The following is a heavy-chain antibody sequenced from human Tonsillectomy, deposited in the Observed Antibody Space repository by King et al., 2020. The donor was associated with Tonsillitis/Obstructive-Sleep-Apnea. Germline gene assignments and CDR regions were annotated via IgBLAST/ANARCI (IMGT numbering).Heavy chain of an antibody. CDR1: GGSFSGYY. Sequence: VQLQQWGAGLLKPSETLSLTCAVYGGSFSGYYWSWIRQPPGKGLEWIGEINHSGRTNYNPSLKSRVTISVDTSKKQFSLNLSSVTAADTAVYYCATTTGARIDYWGQGTLVTVSS. CDR3: ATTTGARIDY. J-gene: IGHJ4*02. V-gene: IGHV4-34*01. CDR2: INHSGRT. D-gene: IGHD1-1*01.